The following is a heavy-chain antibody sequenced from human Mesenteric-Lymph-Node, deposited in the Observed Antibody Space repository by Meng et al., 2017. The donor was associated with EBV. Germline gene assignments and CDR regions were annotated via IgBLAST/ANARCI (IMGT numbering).Heavy chain of an antibody. CDR1: GGSFSGYY. CDR3: ARGRSYVSGAIDP. D-gene: IGHD3-16*01. CDR2: INHSGST. V-gene: IGHV4-34*01. J-gene: IGHJ5*02. Sequence: QGQLRRWGAGLLKPSETLSLTCAVYGGSFSGYYWSWIRQPPGKGLEWIGEINHSGSTNYNPSLKSRVTISVDTSKNQFSLKLSSVTAADTAVYYCARGRSYVSGAIDPWGQGTLVTVSS.